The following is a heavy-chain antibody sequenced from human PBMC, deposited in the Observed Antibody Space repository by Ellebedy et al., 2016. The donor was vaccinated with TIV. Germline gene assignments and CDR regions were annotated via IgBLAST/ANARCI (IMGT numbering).Heavy chain of an antibody. V-gene: IGHV4-39*01. D-gene: IGHD6-13*01. CDR1: GDSINDIGYY. Sequence: MPSETLSLTCTVSGDSINDIGYYWGWIRQAPGKGLEWIASIYYSGSSYFNPTLKSRVTISVDTSKNQFSLKVASVTAADTAVYYCARLRYSSSWLGAWGQGTLVTVSS. J-gene: IGHJ4*02. CDR3: ARLRYSSSWLGA. CDR2: IYYSGSS.